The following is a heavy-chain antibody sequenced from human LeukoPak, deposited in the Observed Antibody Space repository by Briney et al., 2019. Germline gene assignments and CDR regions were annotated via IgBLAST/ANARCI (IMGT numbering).Heavy chain of an antibody. CDR3: ASTVVVPAAEFDY. J-gene: IGHJ4*02. CDR2: ISYDGSNK. V-gene: IGHV3-30-3*01. D-gene: IGHD2-2*01. CDR1: GFTFSSYA. Sequence: PGRSLRLSCAASGFTFSSYAMHWVRQAPGKGLEWVAVISYDGSNKYYADSVKGRFTISRDNSKNTLYLQMNSLRAEDTAVYYCASTVVVPAAEFDYWGQGTLVTVSS.